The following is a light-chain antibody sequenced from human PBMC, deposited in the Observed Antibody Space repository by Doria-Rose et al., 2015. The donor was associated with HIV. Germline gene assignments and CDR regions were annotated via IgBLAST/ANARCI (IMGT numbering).Light chain of an antibody. V-gene: IGLV2-14*01. J-gene: IGLJ1*01. CDR1: SSDVGSYKY. CDR3: CSYTSSSTL. Sequence: CTGSSSDVGSYKYVSWYQHHPDKAPKLILYEVSNRPSGISSRFSGSRSGNTASLTISGLQAEDEADYFCCSYTSSSTLFGTGTKVTVL. CDR2: EVS.